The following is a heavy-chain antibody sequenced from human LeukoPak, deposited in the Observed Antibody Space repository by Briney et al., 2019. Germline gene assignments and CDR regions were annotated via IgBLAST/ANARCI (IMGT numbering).Heavy chain of an antibody. CDR3: ARAWYNWNNFSYYDYYMDV. CDR1: GGTFSSYA. Sequence: ASVKVSCKASGGTFSSYAISWVRQAPGQGLEWMGGIIPIFGTANYAQKFQGRVTITADESTSTAYMELSSLRSEDTAVYYCARAWYNWNNFSYYDYYMDVWGKGTTVTVSS. J-gene: IGHJ6*03. D-gene: IGHD1/OR15-1a*01. CDR2: IIPIFGTA. V-gene: IGHV1-69*13.